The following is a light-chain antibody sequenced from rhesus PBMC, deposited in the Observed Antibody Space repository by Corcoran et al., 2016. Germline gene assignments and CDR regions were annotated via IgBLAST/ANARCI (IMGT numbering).Light chain of an antibody. CDR2: KAS. Sequence: DIQMTQSPSSLSASVGDTVTITCRASQGISSWLAWYQQKPGKAPKFLNYKASSLQSGVPSRFSGRGSGTAFILTISSLQSEDFATYYCQQYSSRPYSFGQGAKVEIK. J-gene: IGKJ2*01. CDR1: QGISSW. CDR3: QQYSSRPYS. V-gene: IGKV1-22*01.